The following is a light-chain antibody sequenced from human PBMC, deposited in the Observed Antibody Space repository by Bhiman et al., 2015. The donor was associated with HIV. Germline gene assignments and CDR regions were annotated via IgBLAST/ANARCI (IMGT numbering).Light chain of an antibody. CDR3: QSYDSSLYV. CDR2: RNN. V-gene: IGLV1-47*01. CDR1: SSNIGSKY. J-gene: IGLJ1*01. Sequence: QSVLTQPPSASGTPGQRVTISCSGSSSNIGSKYVYWYQQLPGTAPKLLIYRNNQRPSGVPDRFSGSKSGTSASLAITGLQAEDEADYYCQSYDSSLYVFGTGTKVTVL.